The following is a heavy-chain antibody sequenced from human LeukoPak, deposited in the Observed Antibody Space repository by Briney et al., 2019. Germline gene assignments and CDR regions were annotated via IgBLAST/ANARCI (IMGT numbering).Heavy chain of an antibody. D-gene: IGHD6-19*01. CDR3: AKDPSGSGWYFDY. CDR2: IRYDGSNK. CDR1: GFTFSSYG. J-gene: IGHJ4*02. Sequence: GGSLRLSCAASGFTFSSYGMHWVRQAPGKGLEWVAFIRYDGSNKYYADSVKGRFTISRDNSKNTLYPQMNSLRAEDTAVYYCAKDPSGSGWYFDYWGQGTLVTVSS. V-gene: IGHV3-30*02.